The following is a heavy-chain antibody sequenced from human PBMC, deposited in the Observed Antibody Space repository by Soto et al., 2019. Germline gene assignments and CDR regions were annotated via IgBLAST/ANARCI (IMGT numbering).Heavy chain of an antibody. V-gene: IGHV3-66*01. J-gene: IGHJ3*02. Sequence: GGSLRLSCAASGFTVSSSYMSWVRQAPGKGLEWVSLIYSGGTTYYADSVKGRFIISRDSSDNTLFLQMNGLRAEDTAVYYCVRARGPNWNYVADGFDIWGQGTMVTVSS. CDR1: GFTVSSSY. CDR3: VRARGPNWNYVADGFDI. CDR2: IYSGGTT. D-gene: IGHD1-7*01.